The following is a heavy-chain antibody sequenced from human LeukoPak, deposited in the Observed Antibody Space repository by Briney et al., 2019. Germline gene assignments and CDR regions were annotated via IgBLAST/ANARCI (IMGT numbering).Heavy chain of an antibody. D-gene: IGHD2-15*01. CDR3: ARQPNLRYCSGGSCHLDY. Sequence: PSETLSLTCTVSGGSISSSSYYWGWIRPPPGKGLEWIGSIYYSGSTYYNPSLKSRVTISVDTSKNQFSLKLSSVTAAGTAVYYCARQPNLRYCSGGSCHLDYWGQGTLVTVSS. CDR1: GGSISSSSYY. CDR2: IYYSGST. J-gene: IGHJ4*02. V-gene: IGHV4-39*01.